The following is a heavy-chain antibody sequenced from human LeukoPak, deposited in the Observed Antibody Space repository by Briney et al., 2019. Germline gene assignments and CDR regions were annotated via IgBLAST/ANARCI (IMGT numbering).Heavy chain of an antibody. CDR1: GFTFSSSA. CDR2: ISNNGGYT. CDR3: AKQLGYCSDGSCYFPY. J-gene: IGHJ4*02. D-gene: IGHD2-15*01. Sequence: GGSLRLSCAASGFTFSSSAMSWVRQAPGKGLEWVSAISNNGGYTYYADSVQGRFTIPRDNSKSTLCLQMNSLRAEDTAVYYCAKQLGYCSDGSCYFPYWGQGALVTVSS. V-gene: IGHV3-23*01.